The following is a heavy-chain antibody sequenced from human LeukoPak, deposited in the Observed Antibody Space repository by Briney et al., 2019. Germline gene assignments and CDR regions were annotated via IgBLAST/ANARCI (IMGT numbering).Heavy chain of an antibody. CDR1: GFTFGDYA. V-gene: IGHV3-49*04. J-gene: IGHJ4*02. CDR3: TRLSCSGGSCYWFDY. CDR2: IRSKAYGGTT. Sequence: GGSLRLSCTASGFTFGDYAMSWVRQAPGKGLEWVGFIRSKAYGGTTEYAASVKGRFTISRDDSKSLAYLQMNSLKTEDTAVYYCTRLSCSGGSCYWFDYWGQGTLVTVSS. D-gene: IGHD2-15*01.